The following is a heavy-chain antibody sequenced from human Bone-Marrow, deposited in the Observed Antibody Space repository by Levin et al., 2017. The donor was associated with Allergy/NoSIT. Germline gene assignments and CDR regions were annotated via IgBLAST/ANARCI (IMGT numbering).Heavy chain of an antibody. D-gene: IGHD2-21*01. CDR1: GYTFRNYG. CDR3: ARLVVGAKGWFAP. V-gene: IGHV1-18*01. Sequence: GESLKISCKASGYTFRNYGISWVRQAPGRGLEWLGWISTDTGNRHYAQNPQGRVTLTTDTSTDTAHLELRGLRSDDTAIYYCARLVVGAKGWFAPWGQGTPVTVSS. J-gene: IGHJ5*02. CDR2: ISTDTGNR.